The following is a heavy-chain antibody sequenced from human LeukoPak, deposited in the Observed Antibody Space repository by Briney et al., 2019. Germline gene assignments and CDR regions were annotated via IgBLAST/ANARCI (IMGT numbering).Heavy chain of an antibody. D-gene: IGHD5-18*01. CDR3: VRDVGYRSWFDP. CDR1: GFTFSTYG. CDR2: ISGSSTSI. Sequence: GGSLRLSCATSGFTFSTYGMHWVRQAPGKGLEWVSYISGSSTSIYHADSVKGRFTISRDNAKNSLYLQMNSLRAEDTAVYYCVRDVGYRSWFDPWGQGTLVIVSS. J-gene: IGHJ5*02. V-gene: IGHV3-48*01.